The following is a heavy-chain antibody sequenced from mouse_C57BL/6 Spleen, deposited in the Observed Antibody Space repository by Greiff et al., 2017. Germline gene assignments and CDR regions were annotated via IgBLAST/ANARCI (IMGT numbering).Heavy chain of an antibody. D-gene: IGHD2-4*01. J-gene: IGHJ3*01. CDR2: INPNNGGT. CDR1: GYTFTDYN. CDR3: AAIYYDYEGPFAY. V-gene: IGHV1-18*01. Sequence: VQLKQSGPELVKPGASVKIPCKASGYTFTDYNMDWVKQSHGKSLEWIGDINPNNGGTIYNQKFKGKATLTVDKSSSTAYMELRSLTSEDTAVYYCAAIYYDYEGPFAYWGQGTLVTVSA.